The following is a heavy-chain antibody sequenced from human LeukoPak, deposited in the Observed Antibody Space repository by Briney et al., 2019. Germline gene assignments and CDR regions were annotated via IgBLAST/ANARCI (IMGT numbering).Heavy chain of an antibody. CDR2: INPNSGGT. D-gene: IGHD3-3*01. CDR1: GYTFTGYY. V-gene: IGHV1-2*02. J-gene: IGHJ6*03. Sequence: ASVKVSCKASGYTFTGYYMHWVRQAPGQGLEWMGWINPNSGGTNYAQKCQGRVTMTRDTSISTAYMELSRLRSDDTAVYDCASASLEWLDVGRYYYYMDVWGKGTTVTVSS. CDR3: ASASLEWLDVGRYYYYMDV.